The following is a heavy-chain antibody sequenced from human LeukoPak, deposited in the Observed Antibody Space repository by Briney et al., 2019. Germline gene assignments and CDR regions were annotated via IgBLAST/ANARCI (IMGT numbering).Heavy chain of an antibody. V-gene: IGHV3-30-3*01. J-gene: IGHJ4*02. D-gene: IGHD1-1*01. CDR3: AKDLANSWTIDY. CDR1: GFTFSTFS. Sequence: GGSLRLSCAASGFTFSTFSMYWVRQAPGKGLEWVALISYSGSEKYYADSVEGRFTISRDNSRNTLYLQMNSLSVEDTAFYYCAKDLANSWTIDYWGQGTLVAVSS. CDR2: ISYSGSEK.